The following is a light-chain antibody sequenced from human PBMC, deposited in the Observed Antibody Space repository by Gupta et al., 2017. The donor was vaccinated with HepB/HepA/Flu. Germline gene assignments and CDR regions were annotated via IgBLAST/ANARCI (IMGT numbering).Light chain of an antibody. Sequence: IVLTQSPGTLSLSPGESATLSCRASQSVSSNFLAWYQQKPGQAPRLLIYGASSRATGIPDRVSGSGSETDFALTISRLEPEDFAVYYCQQEGSSPQTFGQGTKVEIE. V-gene: IGKV3-20*01. J-gene: IGKJ1*01. CDR2: GAS. CDR1: QSVSSNF. CDR3: QQEGSSPQT.